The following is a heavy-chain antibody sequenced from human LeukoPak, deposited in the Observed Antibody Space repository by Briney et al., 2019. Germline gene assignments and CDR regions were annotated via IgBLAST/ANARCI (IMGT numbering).Heavy chain of an antibody. CDR2: INSDGSST. CDR3: ARFTGGDSSGYYED. D-gene: IGHD3-22*01. V-gene: IGHV3-74*01. CDR1: GFTFSSYW. J-gene: IGHJ4*02. Sequence: RAGGSLRLSCAASGFTFSSYWMHWVRQAPGKGLVWVSRINSDGSSTSYADSVKGRFTISRDNAKNTLYLQMNSLRAEDTAVYCCARFTGGDSSGYYEDWGQGTLVTVSS.